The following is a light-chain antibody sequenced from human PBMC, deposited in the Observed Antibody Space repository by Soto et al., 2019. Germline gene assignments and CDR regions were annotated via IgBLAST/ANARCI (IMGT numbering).Light chain of an antibody. CDR3: QQYDNWPRT. CDR1: QSVGGN. CDR2: DAS. Sequence: EIVITQSPATLSVSPGERVTLSCRASQSVGGNLAWYLQRPGQAPILLIYDASIRATGIPGRFSGSGSGTEFTLTISSLQSEDFAVYYCQQYDNWPRTFGQGTKVDIK. V-gene: IGKV3-15*01. J-gene: IGKJ1*01.